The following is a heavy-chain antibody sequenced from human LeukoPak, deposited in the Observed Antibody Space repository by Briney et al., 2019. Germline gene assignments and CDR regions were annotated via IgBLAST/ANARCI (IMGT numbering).Heavy chain of an antibody. Sequence: SVKVSCKASGGTFSSYAISWVREAPEHVLEWMGGIIPIFGTANYAQKFQGRVTITADESTSTAFMELSSLRSEDTAVYYCARDGGATTNFDYCGQGTLVTVSS. V-gene: IGHV1-69*01. CDR2: IIPIFGTA. J-gene: IGHJ4*02. CDR3: ARDGGATTNFDY. CDR1: GGTFSSYA. D-gene: IGHD1-26*01.